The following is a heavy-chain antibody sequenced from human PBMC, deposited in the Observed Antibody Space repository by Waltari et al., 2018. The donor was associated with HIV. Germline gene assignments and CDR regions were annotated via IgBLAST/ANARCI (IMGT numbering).Heavy chain of an antibody. CDR1: GGSFSGYY. J-gene: IGHJ6*02. CDR3: ARGPRNTVHLRPYSNYYYYGMDV. D-gene: IGHD4-4*01. CDR2: INHSGST. V-gene: IGHV4-34*01. Sequence: QVQLQQWGAGLLKPSETLSLTCAVYGGSFSGYYWSWISQPPGKGPAWLGEINHSGSTNYNPSLKSRVTISVDTSKNQFSLKLSSVTAADTAVYYCARGPRNTVHLRPYSNYYYYGMDVWGQGTTVTVSS.